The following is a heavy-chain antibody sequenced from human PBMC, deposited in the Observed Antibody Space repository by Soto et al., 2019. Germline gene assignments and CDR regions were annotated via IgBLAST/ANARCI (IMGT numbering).Heavy chain of an antibody. D-gene: IGHD3-22*01. Sequence: GGPVKVSCKASGYSFTRYSIHWVRQAPGQSLEWMGWTNAGNGKTKYSQKFQGRVTITGGTSASTAYMKLSSLRSEDTSVYYCGRDSKWDDTSVGMDVWGQGTKVTVSS. J-gene: IGHJ6*02. CDR1: GYSFTRYS. V-gene: IGHV1-3*01. CDR2: TNAGNGKT. CDR3: GRDSKWDDTSVGMDV.